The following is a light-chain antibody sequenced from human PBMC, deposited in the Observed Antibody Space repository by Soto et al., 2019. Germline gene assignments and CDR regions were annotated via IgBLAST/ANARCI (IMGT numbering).Light chain of an antibody. CDR1: QSISSY. CDR2: AAS. V-gene: IGKV1-39*01. Sequence: DIQMTQSPSSLSASVGDRVTITCRASQSISSYLNWYQQKPGKGPKVLIYAASSLQSGGPSRFSGSGSGTAFTITLSSLQPEDFAPYYCQQTYSTPPITFGQGTRLEIK. CDR3: QQTYSTPPIT. J-gene: IGKJ5*01.